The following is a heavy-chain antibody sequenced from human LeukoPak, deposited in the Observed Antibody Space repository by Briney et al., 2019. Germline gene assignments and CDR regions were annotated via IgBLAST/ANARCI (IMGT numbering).Heavy chain of an antibody. J-gene: IGHJ6*02. CDR2: ISSSSSYI. CDR1: GFTFSSYS. D-gene: IGHD2-2*02. Sequence: GGSLRLSCAASGFTFSSYSMNWVRQAPGKGLEWVSSISSSSSYIYYADSVKGRFTISRDNAKNSLYLQMNSLRAEDTAVYYCTRDPSYCSSTSCYTLYYYGMDVWGQGTTVTVSS. CDR3: TRDPSYCSSTSCYTLYYYGMDV. V-gene: IGHV3-21*01.